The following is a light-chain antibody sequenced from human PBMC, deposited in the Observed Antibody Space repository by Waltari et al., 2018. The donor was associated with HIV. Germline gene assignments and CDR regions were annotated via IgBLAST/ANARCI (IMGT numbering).Light chain of an antibody. CDR1: RRVSSSY. V-gene: IGKV3-20*01. CDR3: QQYGDSLT. J-gene: IGKJ3*01. CDR2: GTS. Sequence: EIVLTQSPGTLSLSPGDTTTLSCRASRRVSSSYLTWYQQKPGQAPRLCIYGTSSRATGIPDRFSGSGSGTDFSLTISRLEPEDFAVYYCQQYGDSLTFGPGTKVDIK.